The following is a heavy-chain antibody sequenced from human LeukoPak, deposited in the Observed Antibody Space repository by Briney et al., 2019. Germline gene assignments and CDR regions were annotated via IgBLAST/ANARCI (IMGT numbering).Heavy chain of an antibody. V-gene: IGHV3-11*06. D-gene: IGHD3/OR15-3a*01. CDR2: ISSSSGYK. Sequence: PGGSLRLSCAASGFIFSDYYMSWIRATPEKGLEWLSHISSSSGYKNYADSLKGRFTISRDNAKNSVYLQMNSLSAEDTAVYYCARQGLYDSSDFWTFQHWGQGTLVTVSS. CDR1: GFIFSDYY. CDR3: ARQGLYDSSDFWTFQH. J-gene: IGHJ1*01.